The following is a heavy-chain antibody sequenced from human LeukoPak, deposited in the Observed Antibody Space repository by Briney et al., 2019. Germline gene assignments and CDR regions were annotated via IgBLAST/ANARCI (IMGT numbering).Heavy chain of an antibody. CDR3: TTNLYITMLRGIYVF. CDR1: GFTFSDAW. V-gene: IGHV3-15*01. Sequence: GGSLRLSCAASGFTFSDAWMSWVRQAPGKGLEWVGRLKSRTDGGTTDYAAPVKGRFTISRDDSKQTLYLQMNSLKTEDTAVYYCTTNLYITMLRGIYVFWGQGTVATVS. CDR2: LKSRTDGGTT. D-gene: IGHD3-10*01. J-gene: IGHJ4*02.